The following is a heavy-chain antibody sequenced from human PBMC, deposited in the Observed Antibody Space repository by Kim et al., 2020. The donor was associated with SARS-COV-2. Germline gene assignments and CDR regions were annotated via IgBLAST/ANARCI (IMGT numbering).Heavy chain of an antibody. V-gene: IGHV1-8*01. D-gene: IGHD3-10*01. J-gene: IGHJ5*02. CDR3: AREIQDGEDWFDP. Sequence: YAQKFQGRVTMTRNTSISTAYMELSSLRSEDTAVYYCAREIQDGEDWFDPWGQGTLVTVSS.